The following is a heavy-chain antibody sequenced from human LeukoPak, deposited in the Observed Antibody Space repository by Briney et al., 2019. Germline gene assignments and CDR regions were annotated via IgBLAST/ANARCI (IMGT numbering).Heavy chain of an antibody. V-gene: IGHV1-18*01. J-gene: IGHJ6*03. CDR1: GYTFTSYG. D-gene: IGHD2-2*01. CDR3: ARVYSDCSSTSCYPKGPNYYYYYMDV. CDR2: ISAYNGNT. Sequence: ASVKVSCKASGYTFTSYGISWVRQAPGQGLEWMGWISAYNGNTNYAQKLQGRVTMTTDTSTSTAYMELRSLRSDDTAVYYCARVYSDCSSTSCYPKGPNYYYYYMDVWGKGTTVTVSS.